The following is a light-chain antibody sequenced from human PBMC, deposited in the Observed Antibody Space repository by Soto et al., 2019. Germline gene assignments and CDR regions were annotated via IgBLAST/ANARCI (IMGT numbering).Light chain of an antibody. V-gene: IGLV2-14*01. CDR3: SSYTSSSTLV. CDR1: SSDIGGYNS. J-gene: IGLJ1*01. CDR2: AVS. Sequence: QSVLTQPASVSGSPGQSITISCTGTSSDIGGYNSVSWYQQHPGKAPKLVIYAVSNRPSGVSNRFSGSKSGNTASLTISGLQAEDEADYYCSSYTSSSTLVFGTGTKVTVL.